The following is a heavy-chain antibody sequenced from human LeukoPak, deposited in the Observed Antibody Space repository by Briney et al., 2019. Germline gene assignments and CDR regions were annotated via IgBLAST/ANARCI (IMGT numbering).Heavy chain of an antibody. CDR1: GFTFSSYA. CDR3: ARSIVGATRGAFDI. Sequence: PGGSLRLSCAASGFTFSSYAMHWVRQAPGKGLEWVAVIPYDGSNKYYADSVKGRFTISRDNSKNTLYLQMNSLRAEDTAVYYCARSIVGATRGAFDIWGQGTMVTVSS. D-gene: IGHD1-26*01. V-gene: IGHV3-30-3*01. CDR2: IPYDGSNK. J-gene: IGHJ3*02.